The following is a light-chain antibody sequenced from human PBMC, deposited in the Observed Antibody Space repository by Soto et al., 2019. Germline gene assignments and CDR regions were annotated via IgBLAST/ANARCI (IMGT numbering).Light chain of an antibody. V-gene: IGKV3-11*01. CDR1: QSVSSSY. Sequence: EIVLTQSPGTLSLSPGERSTLSCRSSQSVSSSYLAWYQQKPGQAPRLLIYDASNRATGIPARFSGSGSGTDFTLTISSLEPEDFAVYYCHQRSNWPLTFGRGTKVHIK. J-gene: IGKJ1*01. CDR3: HQRSNWPLT. CDR2: DAS.